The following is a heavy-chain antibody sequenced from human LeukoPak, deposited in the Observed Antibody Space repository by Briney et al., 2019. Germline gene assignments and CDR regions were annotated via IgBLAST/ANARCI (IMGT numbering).Heavy chain of an antibody. CDR2: IYHSGST. J-gene: IGHJ3*02. D-gene: IGHD2-21*02. V-gene: IGHV4-30-2*01. Sequence: PSETLSLTCTVSGGSISSGGYSWSWIRQPPGKGLEWIGYIYHSGSTYYNPSLKSRVTISVDRSKNQFSLKLSSVTAADTAVYYCARAGAYCGGDCFDAFDIWGQGTMVTVSS. CDR3: ARAGAYCGGDCFDAFDI. CDR1: GGSISSGGYS.